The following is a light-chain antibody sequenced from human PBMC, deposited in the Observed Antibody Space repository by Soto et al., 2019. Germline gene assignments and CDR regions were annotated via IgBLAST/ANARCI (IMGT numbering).Light chain of an antibody. CDR1: QSISTW. CDR3: QQYHSYSIT. J-gene: IGKJ5*01. Sequence: DIQMTQSPSTLSAAVGGTVTITCRASQSISTWLAWYQQKPGKAPKLLIYDASSLESGVTSRFSGSGSGTEFTLTISSLQPDDFATYYCQQYHSYSITFGQGTRLDIK. CDR2: DAS. V-gene: IGKV1-5*01.